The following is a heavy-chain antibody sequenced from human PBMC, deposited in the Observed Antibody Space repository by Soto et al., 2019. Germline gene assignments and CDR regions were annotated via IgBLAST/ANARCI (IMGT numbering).Heavy chain of an antibody. D-gene: IGHD6-13*01. CDR1: GFTFTSSA. V-gene: IGHV1-58*01. Sequence: SVKVSCKAYGFTFTSSAVQWVRQARGQRIEWIGWIVVGSGNTNYAQKFQERVTITRDMSTSTAYIELSSLRTEDTAVYYCAADAGLAAQKAAYYYYGMDVWGQGTTVTVSS. J-gene: IGHJ6*02. CDR3: AADAGLAAQKAAYYYYGMDV. CDR2: IVVGSGNT.